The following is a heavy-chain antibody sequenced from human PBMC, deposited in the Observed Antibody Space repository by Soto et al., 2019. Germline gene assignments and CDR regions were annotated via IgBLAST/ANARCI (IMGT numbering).Heavy chain of an antibody. J-gene: IGHJ4*02. CDR3: AGFTFGGVIAMYYFDY. CDR2: IYYIGST. D-gene: IGHD3-16*02. CDR1: GGSISSGGYY. V-gene: IGHV4-31*03. Sequence: TLSVTGTVSGGSISSGGYYWRWILQHPGKGLEWIGYIYYIGSTYYNASLKSRVTISGDTSKNRFSLKLSSVTAADTAVYYCAGFTFGGVIAMYYFDYWGQGTLVTVSS.